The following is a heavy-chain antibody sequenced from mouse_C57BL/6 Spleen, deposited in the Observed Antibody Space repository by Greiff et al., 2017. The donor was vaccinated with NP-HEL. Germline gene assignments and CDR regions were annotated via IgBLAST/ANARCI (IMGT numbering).Heavy chain of an antibody. Sequence: DVKLVESGGGLVKPGGSLKLSCAASGFTFSSYAMSWVRQTPEKRLEWVATISDGGSYTYYPDNVKGRFTISRDNAKNNLYLQMSHLKSEDTAMYYCARERATVVVRYAMDYWGQGTSVTVSS. CDR2: ISDGGSYT. D-gene: IGHD1-1*01. V-gene: IGHV5-4*01. CDR1: GFTFSSYA. J-gene: IGHJ4*01. CDR3: ARERATVVVRYAMDY.